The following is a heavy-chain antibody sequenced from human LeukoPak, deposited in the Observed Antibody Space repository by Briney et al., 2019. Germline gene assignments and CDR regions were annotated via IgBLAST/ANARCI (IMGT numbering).Heavy chain of an antibody. Sequence: ASVNVSCMASGYTFTSYDINRVRQATGQGREGMGWMNPNRGNTGYAQKLQGRVTMTRNNSISTAYMELSSLRSEDTAVYYCAGIAAAGNRNFAYWGEGTLVTVSS. V-gene: IGHV1-8*01. J-gene: IGHJ4*02. CDR3: AGIAAAGNRNFAY. D-gene: IGHD6-13*01. CDR1: GYTFTSYD. CDR2: MNPNRGNT.